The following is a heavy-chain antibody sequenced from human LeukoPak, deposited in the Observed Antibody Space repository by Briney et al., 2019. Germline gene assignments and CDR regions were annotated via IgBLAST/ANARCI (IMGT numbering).Heavy chain of an antibody. CDR2: IYYSGST. V-gene: IGHV4-39*07. CDR3: ARDRAIFPFDP. CDR1: GGSISSSSYY. Sequence: SETLSLTCTVSGGSISSSSYYWGWIRQPPGKGLEWIGSIYYSGSTYYNPSLKSRVTISVDTSKNQFSLKLSSVTAADTAVYYCARDRAIFPFDPWGQGTLVIVSS. J-gene: IGHJ5*02. D-gene: IGHD3-9*01.